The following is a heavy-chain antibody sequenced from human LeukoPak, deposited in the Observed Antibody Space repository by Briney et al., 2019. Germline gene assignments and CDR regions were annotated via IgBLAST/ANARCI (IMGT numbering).Heavy chain of an antibody. CDR3: ARVGAGQQLDY. J-gene: IGHJ4*02. V-gene: IGHV4-34*01. D-gene: IGHD6-13*01. Sequence: SETLSLTCAVYGGSFSGYYWSWIRQPPGKGLEWIGEINHSGSTNYNPSPKSRVTISVDTSKNQFSLKLSSVTAADTAVYYCARVGAGQQLDYWGQGTLVTVSS. CDR2: INHSGST. CDR1: GGSFSGYY.